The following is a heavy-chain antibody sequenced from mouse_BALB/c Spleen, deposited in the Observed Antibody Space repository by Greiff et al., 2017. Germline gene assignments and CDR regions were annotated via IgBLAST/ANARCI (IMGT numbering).Heavy chain of an antibody. CDR2: IYPSSGYT. J-gene: IGHJ3*01. V-gene: IGHV1-4*01. CDR1: GYTFTSYT. CDR3: ERSEEYGNYAY. D-gene: IGHD2-10*02. Sequence: QVQLKESGTELARPGASVKMSCKASGYTFTSYTMHWVKQRPGQGLEWIGYIYPSSGYTNYNQKFKDKATLTADKSSSTAYMQLSSLTSEDSAVYYCERSEEYGNYAYWGQGTLVTVSA.